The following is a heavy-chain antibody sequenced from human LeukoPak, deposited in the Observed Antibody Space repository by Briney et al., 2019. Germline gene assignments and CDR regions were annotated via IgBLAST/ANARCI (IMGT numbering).Heavy chain of an antibody. J-gene: IGHJ4*02. D-gene: IGHD1-26*01. V-gene: IGHV3-48*04. CDR1: GFTVSSNY. CDR3: ARQSGTYYVALSSDY. CDR2: ISRSGNTI. Sequence: GSLRLSCAASGFTVSSNYMNWVRQAPGKGLEWVSFISRSGNTIYYADSVKGRFTISRDNAKNSLYLQMTSLRAEDTAVYYCARQSGTYYVALSSDYWGQGTLVTVSS.